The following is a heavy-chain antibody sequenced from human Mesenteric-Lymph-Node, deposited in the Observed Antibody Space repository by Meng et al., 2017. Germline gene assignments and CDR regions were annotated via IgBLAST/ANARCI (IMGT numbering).Heavy chain of an antibody. CDR2: IKSKSDGGTA. J-gene: IGHJ4*02. D-gene: IGHD2-21*02. Sequence: GESLKISCTTSGLTFSKNWMNWVRQAPGQGLEWVGRIKSKSDGGTADYAAPVQGRFFISREDSKDTLYLQMNSLRTDDTGIYYCVTGGDDYWGQGSLVTVSS. CDR3: VTGGDDY. CDR1: GLTFSKNW. V-gene: IGHV3-15*01.